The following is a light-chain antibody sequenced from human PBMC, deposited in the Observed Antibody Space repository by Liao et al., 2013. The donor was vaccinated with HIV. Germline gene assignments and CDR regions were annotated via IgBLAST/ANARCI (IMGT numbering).Light chain of an antibody. Sequence: SYVLTQPPSVSVSPGQTARITCSGDALPKQYVYWYQQKPGQAPVLVIYYDSGRPSGIPERFSGSNSGNTATLTISRVEPGDEADYYCQLWDSSSDHPYVFGTGTQVTVL. J-gene: IGLJ1*01. CDR3: QLWDSSSDHPYV. CDR2: YDS. V-gene: IGLV3-21*01. CDR1: ALPKQY.